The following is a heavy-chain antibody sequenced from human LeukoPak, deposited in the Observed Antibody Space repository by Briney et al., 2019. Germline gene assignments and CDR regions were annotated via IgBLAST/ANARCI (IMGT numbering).Heavy chain of an antibody. CDR3: AKRVGWTGFGY. D-gene: IGHD3/OR15-3a*01. Sequence: AGGSLRLSCAASGFTFSSYAMSWVRQAPGKGLEWVSAISGSGGSTYYADSVKSRFTISRDNSKNTLYLQMNSLRAEDTAVYYCAKRVGWTGFGYWGQGTLVTVSS. CDR2: ISGSGGST. V-gene: IGHV3-23*01. CDR1: GFTFSSYA. J-gene: IGHJ4*02.